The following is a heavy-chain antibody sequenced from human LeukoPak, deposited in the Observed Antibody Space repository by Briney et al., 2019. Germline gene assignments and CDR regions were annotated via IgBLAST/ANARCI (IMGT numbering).Heavy chain of an antibody. D-gene: IGHD3-3*01. CDR2: ISGSGGST. J-gene: IGHJ4*02. CDR3: AKDDYDFWSGSTFFDY. V-gene: IGHV3-23*01. Sequence: GGSLRLSCAASGFTFSSYAMSWVRQAPGKGLECVSAISGSGGSTYYADSVKGRFTISRDNSKNTLYLQMNSLRAEDTAVYYCAKDDYDFWSGSTFFDYWGQGTLVTVSS. CDR1: GFTFSSYA.